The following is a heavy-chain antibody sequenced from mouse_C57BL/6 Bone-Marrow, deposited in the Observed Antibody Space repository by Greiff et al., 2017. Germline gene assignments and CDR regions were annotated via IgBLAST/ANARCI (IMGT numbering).Heavy chain of an antibody. V-gene: IGHV1-58*01. J-gene: IGHJ1*03. CDR1: GYTFTSYG. D-gene: IGHD2-1*01. Sequence: EVQVVESGAELVRPGSSVKMSCKTSGYTFTSYGINWVKQRPGQGLEWIGYIYIGNGYTEYNEKFKGKATLTSDTSSSTAYMQLSSLTSEDSAIYFSARDYGNYYWYFDVWGTGTTVTVSS. CDR2: IYIGNGYT. CDR3: ARDYGNYYWYFDV.